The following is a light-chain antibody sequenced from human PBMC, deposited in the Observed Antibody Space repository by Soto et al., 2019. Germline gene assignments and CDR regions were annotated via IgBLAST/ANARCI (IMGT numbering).Light chain of an antibody. J-gene: IGLJ3*02. Sequence: QSALTQPASVSGSPGQSITISCTGTSSDVGGYNYVSWYQQHPDKAPKLMIYDVSNRPSGVSSRFSGSKSGNTASLTISGLQAEDEADYYCSSYTSNNAVVFGGGTKLTVL. CDR2: DVS. CDR3: SSYTSNNAVV. V-gene: IGLV2-14*01. CDR1: SSDVGGYNY.